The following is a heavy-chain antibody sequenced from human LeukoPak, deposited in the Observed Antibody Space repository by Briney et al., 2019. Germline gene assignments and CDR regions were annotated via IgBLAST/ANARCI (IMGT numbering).Heavy chain of an antibody. V-gene: IGHV3-21*06. Sequence: NPGGSLRLSCAASGFTFSSYSMNWVRQAPGKGLEWVSSISSSSSYIYYADSVKGRFTISRDNANNLLFLQMSSLRAEDTAVYFCAGLRRAYYYYMDVWGKGTTVTVSS. CDR3: AGLRRAYYYYMDV. J-gene: IGHJ6*03. CDR1: GFTFSSYS. CDR2: ISSSSSYI.